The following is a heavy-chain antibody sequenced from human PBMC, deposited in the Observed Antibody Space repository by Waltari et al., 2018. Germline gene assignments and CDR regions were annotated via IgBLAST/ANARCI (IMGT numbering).Heavy chain of an antibody. CDR3: ASSSTIFGVVHFDY. V-gene: IGHV4-59*08. CDR1: GASISSSY. J-gene: IGHJ4*02. Sequence: QVQLQESGPGLVKPSETLSLTCPVSGASISSSYWSWIRQPPGKGLEWIGYIYYSGSTNYNPSLKSRVTISVDTSKNQFSLKLSSVTAADTAVYYCASSSTIFGVVHFDYWGQGTLVTVSS. D-gene: IGHD3-3*01. CDR2: IYYSGST.